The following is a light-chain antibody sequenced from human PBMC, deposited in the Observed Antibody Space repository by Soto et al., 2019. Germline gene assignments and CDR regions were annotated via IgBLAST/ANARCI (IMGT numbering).Light chain of an antibody. Sequence: QSALTQPPSASGSPGQSVSISCTGTGSDVGTYNFVSWYQQHPGQAPKLLIYEATKRPSGVPGRFSGSKSGNTAALTVSGLQALDEAEYFCSSYTGDRHFYVFGTGTKVTVL. CDR1: GSDVGTYNF. CDR2: EAT. CDR3: SSYTGDRHFYV. J-gene: IGLJ1*01. V-gene: IGLV2-8*01.